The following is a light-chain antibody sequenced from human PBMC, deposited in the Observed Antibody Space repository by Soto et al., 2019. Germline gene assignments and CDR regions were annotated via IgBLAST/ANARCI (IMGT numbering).Light chain of an antibody. CDR3: QQYGSSPGT. CDR1: QSVSSSY. CDR2: GAS. J-gene: IGKJ1*01. V-gene: IGKV3-20*01. Sequence: EIVLTQSSGTLSLSPGERATLSYRASQSVSSSYLAWYRQKPGQAPRLLIYGASSRATGIPDRFSGSGSGTDFTLTISRLEPEDFAVYYCQQYGSSPGTFGQGTKVEIK.